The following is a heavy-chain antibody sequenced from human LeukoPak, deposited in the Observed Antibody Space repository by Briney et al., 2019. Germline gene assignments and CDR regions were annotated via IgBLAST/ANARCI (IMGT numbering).Heavy chain of an antibody. CDR2: INPSGGRI. D-gene: IGHD3-22*01. Sequence: ASVKVSCKASGYTFTSYYMHWVRQAPGQGLEWMAIINPSGGRISYAQKFQGRVTMSRDTSTSTVYMELSRLRSEDTAVYYCARDPRPSYDSSGYYYPGDYWGQGTLVTVSS. V-gene: IGHV1-46*01. J-gene: IGHJ4*02. CDR3: ARDPRPSYDSSGYYYPGDY. CDR1: GYTFTSYY.